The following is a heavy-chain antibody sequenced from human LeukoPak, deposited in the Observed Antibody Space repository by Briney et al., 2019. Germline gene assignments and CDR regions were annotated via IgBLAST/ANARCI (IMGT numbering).Heavy chain of an antibody. CDR3: ARDGGYYDFDS. J-gene: IGHJ4*02. CDR2: ISGSDGST. Sequence: GGSLRLSCAASGFTFSSYGMSWVRQAPGKGLEWVSVISGSDGSTYYADSVKGRFTISRDNSKNTLYLQMYSLRVEDTAVYYCARDGGYYDFDSWGQGTLVTVSS. CDR1: GFTFSSYG. D-gene: IGHD5-12*01. V-gene: IGHV3-23*01.